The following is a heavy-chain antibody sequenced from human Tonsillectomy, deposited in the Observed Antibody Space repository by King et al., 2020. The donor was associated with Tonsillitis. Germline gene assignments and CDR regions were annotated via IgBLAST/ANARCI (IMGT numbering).Heavy chain of an antibody. CDR2: MPHYGSDA. J-gene: IGHJ4*02. V-gene: IGHV3-30*01. CDR1: GFTSNTFA. D-gene: IGHD6-13*01. CDR3: ARGTAAADY. Sequence: VQLVESGGGVVQPGRSLRLSCAASGFTSNTFAIQWVRQAPGGGLEWVAMMPHYGSDAYYADSVKGRFTISRDNSKNTLHLQMNRLRTDDTAVYYCARGTAAADYWGQGTLVTVSS.